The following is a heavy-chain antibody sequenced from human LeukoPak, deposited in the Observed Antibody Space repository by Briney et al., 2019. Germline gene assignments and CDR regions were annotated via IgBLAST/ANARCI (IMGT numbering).Heavy chain of an antibody. J-gene: IGHJ6*03. CDR3: AKNFWSDRYYYYYMDV. V-gene: IGHV3-23*01. CDR2: ITSGGST. D-gene: IGHD3-3*01. CDR1: GFTFNSYA. Sequence: GGSLRLSCAASGFTFNSYAMSWARQAPGKGLEWVSAITSGGSTYYADSVKGRFTISRDNSKNTLYLQMNSLRAEDTAVYYCAKNFWSDRYYYYYMDVWGKGTTVTVSS.